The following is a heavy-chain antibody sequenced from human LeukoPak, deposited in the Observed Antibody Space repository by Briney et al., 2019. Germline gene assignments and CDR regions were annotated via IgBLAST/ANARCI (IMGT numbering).Heavy chain of an antibody. J-gene: IGHJ4*02. V-gene: IGHV4-34*01. D-gene: IGHD5-12*01. CDR2: INHSGST. CDR1: GGSFSGYY. Sequence: SETLSLTCAVYGGSFSGYYWSWIRQPPGKGLEWIGEINHSGSTNYNPSLKSRVTISVDTSKNQFSLKLSSVTAADTAVYYCARDYRGYNIFDYWGQGTLVTVSS. CDR3: ARDYRGYNIFDY.